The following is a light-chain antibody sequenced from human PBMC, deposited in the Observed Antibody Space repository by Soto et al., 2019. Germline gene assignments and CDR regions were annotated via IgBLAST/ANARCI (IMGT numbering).Light chain of an antibody. V-gene: IGLV1-40*01. CDR3: QSYDSSLSAL. J-gene: IGLJ2*01. Sequence: QSVLTQPPSVSGAPGQRVTISCTGSSSNIGAGYSAHWYQQLPGTAPKLLIYGNSNRPSGVPDRFAGSNSGTSASLAITGLQHEDEADYYCQSYDSSLSALFGGGTKLTVL. CDR1: SSNIGAGYS. CDR2: GNS.